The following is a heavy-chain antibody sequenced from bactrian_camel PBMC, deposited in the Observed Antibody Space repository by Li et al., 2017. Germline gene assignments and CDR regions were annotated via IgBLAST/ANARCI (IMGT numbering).Heavy chain of an antibody. CDR2: LESDGRP. CDR1: GMTYTRGY. V-gene: IGHV3S53*01. D-gene: IGHD4*01. Sequence: QLVESGGGSVQAGGSLRLSCATSGMTYTRGYMGWFRQAPNKEREGVAVLESDGRPSYADSVKGRFTISKDNAKPTLYLDMNRLKSEDSAMYYCAADEGRCGDY.